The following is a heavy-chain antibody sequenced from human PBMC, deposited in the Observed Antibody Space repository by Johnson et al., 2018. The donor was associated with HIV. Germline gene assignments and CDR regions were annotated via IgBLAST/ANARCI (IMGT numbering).Heavy chain of an antibody. CDR2: IRNDGSET. Sequence: EQLVESGGGLVQPGGSLRLSCAASGFDFSSSWMHWVRQAPGKGLVWVSRIRNDGSETAYADSVKGRFFIYSDNSKNTLYLQMDSLRDEDTAVYYCARGLDYYDSSGFRSASFDVWGQGTIVSVSS. CDR1: GFDFSSSW. J-gene: IGHJ3*01. CDR3: ARGLDYYDSSGFRSASFDV. V-gene: IGHV3-74*02. D-gene: IGHD3-22*01.